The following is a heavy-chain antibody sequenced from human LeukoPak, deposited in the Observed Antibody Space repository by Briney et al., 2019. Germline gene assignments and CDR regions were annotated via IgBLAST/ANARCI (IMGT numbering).Heavy chain of an antibody. CDR2: IRYDGSNK. D-gene: IGHD3-10*01. V-gene: IGHV3-30*02. J-gene: IGHJ5*02. CDR3: AKGGPITMVRGVIGNWFDP. Sequence: GGSLRLSCAASRFTFSSYAMHWVRQAPGKGLEWVAFIRYDGSNKYHADSVKGRFTISRDNFKNTLYLQMNSLRNEDTAVYYCAKGGPITMVRGVIGNWFDPWGQGTLVTVSS. CDR1: RFTFSSYA.